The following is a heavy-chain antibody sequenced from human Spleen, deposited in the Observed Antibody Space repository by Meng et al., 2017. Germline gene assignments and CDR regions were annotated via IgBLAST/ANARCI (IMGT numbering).Heavy chain of an antibody. D-gene: IGHD6-13*01. CDR1: GFTVSSNE. V-gene: IGHV3-38-3*01. CDR3: AKDTTPGIAAAGTFY. J-gene: IGHJ4*02. Sequence: GGSLRLSCAASGFTVSSNEMSWVRQAPGKGLEWVSSISGDSTYYADSGKGRFTISRDNSKNTLHLQMNSLRAEDTAVYYCAKDTTPGIAAAGTFYWGQGTLVTVSS. CDR2: ISGDST.